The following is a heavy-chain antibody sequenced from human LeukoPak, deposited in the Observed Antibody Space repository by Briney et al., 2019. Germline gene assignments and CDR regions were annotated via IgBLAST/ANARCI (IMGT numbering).Heavy chain of an antibody. CDR1: GFTFSSYA. CDR3: AKDRFSGFGELSW. J-gene: IGHJ4*02. CDR2: ISGSGGST. D-gene: IGHD3-10*01. Sequence: GGSLRLSCAASGFTFSSYAMSWVRQAPGKGLEWVSTISGSGGSTYYADSVKGRFTISRDNAKNSLYLQMNSLRAEDTALYYCAKDRFSGFGELSWWGQGTLVTVSS. V-gene: IGHV3-23*01.